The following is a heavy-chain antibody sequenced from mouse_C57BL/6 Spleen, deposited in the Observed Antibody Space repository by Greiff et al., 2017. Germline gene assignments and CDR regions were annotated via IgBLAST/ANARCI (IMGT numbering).Heavy chain of an antibody. CDR1: GYTFTSYW. Sequence: QVQLQQPGAELVRPGSSVKLSCKASGYTFTSYWMHWVKQRPIQGLEWIGNIDPSDSETHYNQKFKDKATLTVDKSSSTAYMQLSSLTSEDSAVYYGARSDGSPWFAYWGQGTLVTVSA. CDR3: ARSDGSPWFAY. V-gene: IGHV1-52*01. CDR2: IDPSDSET. D-gene: IGHD1-1*01. J-gene: IGHJ3*01.